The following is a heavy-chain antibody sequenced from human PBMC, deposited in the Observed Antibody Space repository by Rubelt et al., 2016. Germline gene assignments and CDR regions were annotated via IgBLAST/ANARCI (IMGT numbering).Heavy chain of an antibody. J-gene: IGHJ3*02. CDR3: ARDGRYIYAFDI. V-gene: IGHV3-30*01. D-gene: IGHD5-18*01. Sequence: DSVKGRFTISRDNSKNTLYLQMNSLRVEETAVYYCARDGRYIYAFDIWGQGTVVNISS.